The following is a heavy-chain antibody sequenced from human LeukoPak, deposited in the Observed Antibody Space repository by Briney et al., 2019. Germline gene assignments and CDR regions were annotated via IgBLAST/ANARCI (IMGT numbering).Heavy chain of an antibody. Sequence: PGGSLRLSCAASGFTFSSYSMNWVRQAPGKGLEWVSSISSSSYIYYADSVKGRFTISRDNAKNSLYLQMNSLRAEDTAVYYCARGITIFGVVKNWGQGTLVSVSS. V-gene: IGHV3-21*01. CDR2: ISSSSYI. CDR1: GFTFSSYS. J-gene: IGHJ4*02. D-gene: IGHD3-3*01. CDR3: ARGITIFGVVKN.